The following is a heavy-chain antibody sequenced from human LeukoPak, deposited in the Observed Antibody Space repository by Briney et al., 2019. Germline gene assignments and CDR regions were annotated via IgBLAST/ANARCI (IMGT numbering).Heavy chain of an antibody. CDR2: IYYSGST. CDR3: ARTLRYFDWLHGAFDI. V-gene: IGHV4-30-4*01. D-gene: IGHD3-9*01. Sequence: SQTLSLTCTVSGGSISSGDYYWSWIRQPPGKGLEWIGYIYYSGSTYYNPSLKSRVTISVDTSKNQFSLKLSSVAAADTAVYYCARTLRYFDWLHGAFDIWGQGTMVTVSS. CDR1: GGSISSGDYY. J-gene: IGHJ3*02.